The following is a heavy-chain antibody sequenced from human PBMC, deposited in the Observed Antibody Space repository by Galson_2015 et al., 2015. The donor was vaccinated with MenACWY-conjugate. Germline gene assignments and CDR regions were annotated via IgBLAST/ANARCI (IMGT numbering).Heavy chain of an antibody. V-gene: IGHV3-23*01. CDR1: GFTFSSYA. J-gene: IGHJ6*03. CDR3: ATTYSSPGYYYYMDV. D-gene: IGHD5-18*01. Sequence: SLRLSCAASGFTFSSYAMSWVRQAPGKGLEWVSAISGSGGNTYYADSVKGRFTISRDNSKNTLYLQINSLRAEDTAVYYCATTYSSPGYYYYMDVWGRGTAVPVSS. CDR2: ISGSGGNT.